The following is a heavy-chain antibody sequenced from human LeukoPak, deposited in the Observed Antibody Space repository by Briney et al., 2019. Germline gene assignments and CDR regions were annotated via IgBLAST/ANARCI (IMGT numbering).Heavy chain of an antibody. CDR1: GGSISSDTYY. CDR2: IHYSGRN. V-gene: IGHV4-39*07. D-gene: IGHD6-13*01. CDR3: ARDRDSSSWYFRGWDY. Sequence: PSETLSLTCTVSGGSISSDTYYWTWIRQPPGKGLEWIASIHYSGRNYNNPSLNSRVTMSVDTSKNQFSLKLSSVTAADTAVYYCARDRDSSSWYFRGWDYWGQGTLVTVSS. J-gene: IGHJ4*02.